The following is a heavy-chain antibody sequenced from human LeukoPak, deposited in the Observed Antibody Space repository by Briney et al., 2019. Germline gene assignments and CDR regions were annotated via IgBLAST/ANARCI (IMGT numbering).Heavy chain of an antibody. CDR2: IKQDGSEK. Sequence: PGGSLRLSYVASGFPFSSYWVTWVRQAPGKGLEWVGNIKQDGSEKYYVDSVKGRLTISRDNAKNSLYLQMNSLRAEDTAVYYCARDGYDSSGYYTNDYWGQGTLVTVSS. V-gene: IGHV3-7*01. J-gene: IGHJ4*02. CDR3: ARDGYDSSGYYTNDY. CDR1: GFPFSSYW. D-gene: IGHD3-22*01.